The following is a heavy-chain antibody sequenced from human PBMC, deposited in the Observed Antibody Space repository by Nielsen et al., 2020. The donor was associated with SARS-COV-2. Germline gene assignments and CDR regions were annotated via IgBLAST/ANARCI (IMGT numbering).Heavy chain of an antibody. CDR2: INHSGST. D-gene: IGHD3-22*01. J-gene: IGHJ4*02. V-gene: IGHV4-34*01. Sequence: PGKGLEWIGEINHSGSTNYNPSLKSRVTISVDTSKNQFSLKLSSVTAADTAVYYCARAGHRFYYDSSGYYSYWGQGTLVTVSS. CDR3: ARAGHRFYYDSSGYYSY.